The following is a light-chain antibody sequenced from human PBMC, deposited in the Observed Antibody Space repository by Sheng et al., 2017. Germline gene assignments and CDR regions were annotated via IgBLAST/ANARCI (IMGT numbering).Light chain of an antibody. V-gene: IGLV1-40*01. J-gene: IGLJ2*01. CDR1: SSNIGAGYG. CDR2: GDT. Sequence: QSVLTQPPSVSGAPGQSVTISCTGSSSNIGAGYGVYWYQHPPGTAPKLLIYGDTNRPSGVPDRFSASKSGTSASLAITGLQADDEADYYCSAWDDNLSGVLFGGGTKLTVL. CDR3: SAWDDNLSGVL.